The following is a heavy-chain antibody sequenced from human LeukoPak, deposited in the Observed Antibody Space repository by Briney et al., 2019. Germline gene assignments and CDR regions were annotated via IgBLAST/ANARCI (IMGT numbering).Heavy chain of an antibody. CDR3: ARVVGQQLVRELDP. V-gene: IGHV3-21*01. Sequence: GGSLRLSCAASGFTFSSYSMNWVRQAPGKGLEWVSSISSSSSYIYYADSVKGRFTISRDNAKNSLYLQMNSLRAEDTAVYYCARVVGQQLVRELDPWGQGTLVTVSS. CDR2: ISSSSSYI. D-gene: IGHD6-13*01. CDR1: GFTFSSYS. J-gene: IGHJ5*02.